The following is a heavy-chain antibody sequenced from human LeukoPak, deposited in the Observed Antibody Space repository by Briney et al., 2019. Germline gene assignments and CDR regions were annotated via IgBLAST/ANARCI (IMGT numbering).Heavy chain of an antibody. CDR2: IRPDGSDK. CDR3: ARIPHPDYADAQ. D-gene: IGHD4-17*01. V-gene: IGHV3-7*01. J-gene: IGHJ4*02. CDR1: GFTFSGYW. Sequence: GGSLRLSCAASGFTFSGYWMSWVRQAPGKGLEWVANIRPDGSDKAYVDSVKGRFTISRDNTKNSLYLQMSSLRAEDTAVYFCARIPHPDYADAQWGQGTLVIVSS.